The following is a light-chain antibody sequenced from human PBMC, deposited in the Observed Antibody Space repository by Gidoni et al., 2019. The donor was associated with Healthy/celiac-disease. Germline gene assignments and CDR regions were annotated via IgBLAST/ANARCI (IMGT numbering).Light chain of an antibody. J-gene: IGKJ2*02. Sequence: AIRMTQSPSSFSASTGDRVTITCRASQGISSYLAWYQQKPGKAPKLLIYAASTLQSGGPSRFSGSGSGTYFTLTISCLQSEDFATYYCQQYDSYPRTFGQGTKLEIK. V-gene: IGKV1-8*01. CDR2: AAS. CDR1: QGISSY. CDR3: QQYDSYPRT.